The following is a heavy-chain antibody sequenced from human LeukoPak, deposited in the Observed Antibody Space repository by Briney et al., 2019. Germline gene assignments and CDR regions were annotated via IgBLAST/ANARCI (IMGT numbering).Heavy chain of an antibody. V-gene: IGHV3-21*01. CDR3: ARVQYGSGSYWAFDI. Sequence: GGSLRLSCAASGFTFSSYSMNWVRQAPGKGLEWVSSISSSSYIYYADSVKGRFTISRDNAKNSLYLQMNSLRAEDTAVYYCARVQYGSGSYWAFDIWGQGTMVTVSS. D-gene: IGHD3-10*01. CDR1: GFTFSSYS. J-gene: IGHJ3*02. CDR2: ISSSSYI.